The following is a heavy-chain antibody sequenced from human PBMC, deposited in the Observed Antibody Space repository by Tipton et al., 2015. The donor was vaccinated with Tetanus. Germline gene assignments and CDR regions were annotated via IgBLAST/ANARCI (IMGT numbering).Heavy chain of an antibody. V-gene: IGHV3-33*01. CDR3: ARDLTQDSSGFFDY. Sequence: SGFTFSSYGMHWVRQAPGKGLEWVAVIWYDGSNKYYADSVKGRFTISRDNSKNTLYLQMNSLRAEDTAVYYCARDLTQDSSGFFDYWGQGTLVTVSS. J-gene: IGHJ4*02. CDR1: GFTFSSYG. CDR2: IWYDGSNK. D-gene: IGHD3-22*01.